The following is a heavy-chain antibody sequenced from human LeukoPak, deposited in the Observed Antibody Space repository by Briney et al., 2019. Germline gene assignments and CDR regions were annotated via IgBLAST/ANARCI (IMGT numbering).Heavy chain of an antibody. J-gene: IGHJ5*02. CDR1: GFTFSSYS. CDR2: ISSSSSYI. Sequence: PGGSLRLSCAASGFTFSSYSMNWVRQAPGKGLEWVSFISSSSSYIYYADSVKGRFTISRDNAKNSLYLQMNSLRAEDTAVYYRARQTYYYGSGRFYNAGNWFDPWGQGTLVTVSS. CDR3: ARQTYYYGSGRFYNAGNWFDP. D-gene: IGHD3-10*01. V-gene: IGHV3-21*01.